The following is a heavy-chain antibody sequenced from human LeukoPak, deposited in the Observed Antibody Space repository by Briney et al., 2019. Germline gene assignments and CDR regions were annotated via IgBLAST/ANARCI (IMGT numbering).Heavy chain of an antibody. Sequence: ASVKVSCKASGYAFNFYYIHWVRQAPGQGLEWMGWIHPDSGATNYAQKFQGRVTLTRDRSITTLYMELSSLRSDDTAIYYCVRENWHYDYWGQGTQATVSS. V-gene: IGHV1-2*02. J-gene: IGHJ4*02. CDR3: VRENWHYDY. CDR1: GYAFNFYY. CDR2: IHPDSGAT. D-gene: IGHD1-7*01.